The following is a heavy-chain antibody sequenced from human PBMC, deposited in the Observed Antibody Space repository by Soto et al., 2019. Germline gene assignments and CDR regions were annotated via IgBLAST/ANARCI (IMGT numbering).Heavy chain of an antibody. J-gene: IGHJ5*02. D-gene: IGHD3-10*01. CDR1: GFTFSSYG. Sequence: PGGSLRLSCAASGFTFSSYGMHWVRQAPGKGLEWVAVIWYDGSNKYYADSVRGRFTISRDNSKNTLYLQMNSLRAEDTAVYYCARDLLPPWPTITMVRGVLTPWGQGTLVTVPQ. CDR2: IWYDGSNK. CDR3: ARDLLPPWPTITMVRGVLTP. V-gene: IGHV3-33*01.